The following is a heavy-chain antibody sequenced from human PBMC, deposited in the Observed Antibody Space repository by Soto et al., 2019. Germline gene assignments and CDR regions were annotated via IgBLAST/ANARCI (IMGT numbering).Heavy chain of an antibody. D-gene: IGHD6-13*01. J-gene: IGHJ4*02. CDR3: ATYSSPFDY. CDR1: EFSFSSYA. Sequence: AGGSLRLSCAASEFSFSSYALNWVRQAPGKGLEWVSAISATGTTTYYADSVKGRFTISRDNSKRTLFLQMDSLSPEDTAVYYCATYSSPFDYWGQGTLVTGLL. V-gene: IGHV3-23*01. CDR2: ISATGTTT.